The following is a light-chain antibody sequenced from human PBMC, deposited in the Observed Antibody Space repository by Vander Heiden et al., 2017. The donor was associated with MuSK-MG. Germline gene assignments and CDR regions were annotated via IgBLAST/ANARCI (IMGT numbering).Light chain of an antibody. CDR2: QDS. V-gene: IGLV3-1*01. CDR1: TLGAKY. Sequence: SYALTQPPSVSVSPGQTASITCPGDTLGAKYACCYQQKPGQSPVLVIYQDSKRPAGITERFSGYNSGNTATLTISGTQAMDEADYYCQEWDSSTVVVGGGTKLTVL. J-gene: IGLJ2*01. CDR3: QEWDSSTVV.